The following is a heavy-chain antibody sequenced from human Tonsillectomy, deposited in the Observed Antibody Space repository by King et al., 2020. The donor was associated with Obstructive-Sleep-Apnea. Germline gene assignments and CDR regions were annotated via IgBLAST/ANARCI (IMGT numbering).Heavy chain of an antibody. V-gene: IGHV4-4*02. CDR2: IYHSGST. CDR3: ARWGHSGYEDCFDL. CDR1: GGSISSSNW. D-gene: IGHD5-12*01. J-gene: IGHJ2*01. Sequence: VQLQESGPGLVKPSGTLSLTCAVSGGSISSSNWWSWVRQPPGRGLVWMGEIYHSGSTNYNPSLKSRLTLSVDKSKNQFSLKLSSVTAADTAVYYCARWGHSGYEDCFDLWGRGTLVTVSS.